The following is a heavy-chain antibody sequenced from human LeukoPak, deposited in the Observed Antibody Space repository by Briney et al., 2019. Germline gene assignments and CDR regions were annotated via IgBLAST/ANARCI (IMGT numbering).Heavy chain of an antibody. CDR2: IKQDGNEK. CDR3: ARDTYDSSGYYAHLDY. V-gene: IGHV3-7*01. J-gene: IGHJ4*02. D-gene: IGHD3-22*01. CDR1: GFTFSSYW. Sequence: GGSLRLSCAASGFTFSSYWMSWVRQAPGKGLEWVANIKQDGNEKYYVDSVKGRFTISRDNAKNSLYLQMSSLRAEDTAVYYCARDTYDSSGYYAHLDYWGQGTLVTVSS.